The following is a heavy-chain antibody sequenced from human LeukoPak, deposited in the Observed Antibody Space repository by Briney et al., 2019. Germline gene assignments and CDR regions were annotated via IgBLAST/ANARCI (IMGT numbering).Heavy chain of an antibody. Sequence: ASVKVSCKASGYTFTCYYMHWVRQAPGQGLEWMGIINPSGGSTSYAQKFQGRVTMTRDMSTSTVYMELSSLRSEDTAVYYCARGHPQYYYDSSGSDNYNWFDPWGQGTLVTVSS. CDR3: ARGHPQYYYDSSGSDNYNWFDP. CDR1: GYTFTCYY. CDR2: INPSGGST. J-gene: IGHJ5*02. D-gene: IGHD3-22*01. V-gene: IGHV1-46*01.